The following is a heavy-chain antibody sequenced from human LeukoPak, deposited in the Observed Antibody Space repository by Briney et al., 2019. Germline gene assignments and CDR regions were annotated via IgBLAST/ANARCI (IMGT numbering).Heavy chain of an antibody. CDR2: INTVSSTI. CDR1: GFTFSSYG. J-gene: IGHJ6*03. Sequence: GGSLRLSCAASGFTFSSYGMNWVRQAPGKGPEWVSYINTVSSTIYYADSVKGRSTISRDNAKNSLYLQMNSLRAEDTAVYYCARARIPAKPYYYYMDVWGKGTTVTVSS. CDR3: ARARIPAKPYYYYMDV. V-gene: IGHV3-48*04. D-gene: IGHD2-2*01.